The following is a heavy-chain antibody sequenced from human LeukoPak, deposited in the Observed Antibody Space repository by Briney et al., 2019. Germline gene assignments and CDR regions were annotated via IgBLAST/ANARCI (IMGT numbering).Heavy chain of an antibody. CDR1: GSTFSSYA. J-gene: IGHJ4*02. V-gene: IGHV3-23*01. D-gene: IGHD4-17*01. Sequence: GGSLRLSCAASGSTFSSYAMSWVRQAPGKGLEWVSSISGSGDNTYYADSVKDRFSISRDNSKTTVSLQMNSLRAEDTAVYYCAKGRGTAVTSAANYWGQGTLVTVSS. CDR3: AKGRGTAVTSAANY. CDR2: ISGSGDNT.